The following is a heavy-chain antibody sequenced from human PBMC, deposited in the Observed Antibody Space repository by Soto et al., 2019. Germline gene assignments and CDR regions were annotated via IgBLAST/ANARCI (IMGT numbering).Heavy chain of an antibody. D-gene: IGHD3-10*01. CDR3: ATRFVYYGSGNDY. CDR1: GFTFSSYA. J-gene: IGHJ4*02. Sequence: GESLKISCAASGFTFSSYAMSWVRQAPGKGLEWVSAITGSGDSTYYADSVKGRFTVSRDNSKNTLYLQMNSLRAEDTAVYYCATRFVYYGSGNDYWGQGTLVTVSS. V-gene: IGHV3-23*01. CDR2: ITGSGDST.